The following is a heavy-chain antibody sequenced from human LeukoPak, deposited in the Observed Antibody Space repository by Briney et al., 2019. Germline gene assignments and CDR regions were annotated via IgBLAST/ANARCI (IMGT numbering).Heavy chain of an antibody. CDR3: ATVLESGVAFDI. CDR1: GYTFTGYY. D-gene: IGHD3-3*01. CDR2: ISAYNGNT. V-gene: IGHV1-18*04. J-gene: IGHJ3*02. Sequence: ASVKVSCMASGYTFTGYYMHWVRQAPGQGLEWMGWISAYNGNTNYAQTLQGRVTMTTDTSTSTAYMELRSLRSDDTAVYYCATVLESGVAFDIWGQGTMVTVSS.